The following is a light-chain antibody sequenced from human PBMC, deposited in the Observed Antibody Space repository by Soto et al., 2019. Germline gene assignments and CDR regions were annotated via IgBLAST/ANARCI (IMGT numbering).Light chain of an antibody. CDR2: KAS. V-gene: IGKV1-5*03. CDR3: QQYKSYPLT. J-gene: IGKJ4*01. CDR1: QGISSW. Sequence: IRMTQSPSTLSASIGDRVTITCRASQGISSWMGWYQQKPGKAPRFLIYKASNLQGGVPSRFSGSGSGTEYTLTISSLQPDDFATYCCQQYKSYPLTFGGGTKLEIK.